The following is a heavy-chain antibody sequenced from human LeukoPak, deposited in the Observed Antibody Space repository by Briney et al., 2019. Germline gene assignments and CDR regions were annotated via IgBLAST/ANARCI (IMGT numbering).Heavy chain of an antibody. CDR3: ARAAYYGSSNWFDP. CDR1: GGSFSGYY. CDR2: INHSGST. D-gene: IGHD3-10*01. V-gene: IGHV4-34*01. J-gene: IGHJ5*02. Sequence: PSETLSLTCAVYGGSFSGYYWSWIRQPPGKGLEWIGEINHSGSTNYNPSLKSRVTMSVDTSKNQFSLKLSSVTAADTAVYYCARAAYYGSSNWFDPWGQGTLVTVSS.